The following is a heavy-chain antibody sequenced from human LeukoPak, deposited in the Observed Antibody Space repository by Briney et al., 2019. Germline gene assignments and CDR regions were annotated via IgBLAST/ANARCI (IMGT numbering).Heavy chain of an antibody. J-gene: IGHJ5*02. CDR3: ARDPPYSSKQEFDP. CDR1: GGSISSGDYY. V-gene: IGHV4-30-4*01. D-gene: IGHD6-13*01. Sequence: SETLSLTCTVSGGSISSGDYYWSWIRQPPGKGLEWIGYIYYSGSTYYNPSLKSRVTISVDKSKNQFSLKLSSVTAADTAVYYCARDPPYSSKQEFDPWGQGTLVTVSS. CDR2: IYYSGST.